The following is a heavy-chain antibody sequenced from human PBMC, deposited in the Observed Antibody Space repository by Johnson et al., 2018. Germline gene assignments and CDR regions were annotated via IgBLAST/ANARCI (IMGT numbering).Heavy chain of an antibody. V-gene: IGHV3-33*01. CDR3: ASDREKSTRPYHYYGMDV. CDR2: IWYDGGNK. Sequence: QVQLGQSGGGVVQPGGSLRLSCAASGFTFSSYGMHWVRQAPGKGLEWVAVIWYDGGNKYYADSVNGRFTISRDNSENTLYLQMNSLRAEDTAVYCFASDREKSTRPYHYYGMDVWGQGTTVTVSS. CDR1: GFTFSSYG. J-gene: IGHJ6*02. D-gene: IGHD2-2*01.